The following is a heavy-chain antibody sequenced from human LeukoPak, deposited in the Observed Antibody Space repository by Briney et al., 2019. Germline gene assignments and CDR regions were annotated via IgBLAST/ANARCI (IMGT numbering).Heavy chain of an antibody. CDR2: ISYDINNK. CDR1: GFSFSNYA. CDR3: ARGTGDTSSWFHDF. V-gene: IGHV3-30*09. J-gene: IGHJ4*02. D-gene: IGHD6-13*01. Sequence: GRSLRLSCAASGFSFSNYAMHWVRQALGKGLEWVAVISYDINNKYYADSVKGRFAISRDNSKDTLYLQMNSLRPEDTAVYHCARGTGDTSSWFHDFWGQGTLVTVSS.